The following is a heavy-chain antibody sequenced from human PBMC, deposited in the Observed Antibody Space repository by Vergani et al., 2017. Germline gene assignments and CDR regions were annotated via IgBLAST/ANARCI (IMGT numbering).Heavy chain of an antibody. V-gene: IGHV3-21*01. J-gene: IGHJ6*04. CDR3: APGPGVDV. CDR1: GFIFSSYS. D-gene: IGHD3-10*01. Sequence: EVPLVESGGGLVKSGGSLRLFCAASGFIFSSYSMNWVRQAPGKGLEWVSSISSSISYIYYADSVKGRFTISRDNAKNSLYLQMNSLRAEDTAVYYCAPGPGVDVWGKGTTVTVSS. CDR2: ISSSISYI.